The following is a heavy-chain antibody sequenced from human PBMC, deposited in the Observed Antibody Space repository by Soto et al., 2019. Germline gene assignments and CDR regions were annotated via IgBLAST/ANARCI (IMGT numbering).Heavy chain of an antibody. Sequence: QVQLQQWGAGLLKPSETLSLTCAVSGESFSDYFWSWIRQPPGKGLEWIGEIDQTGRTNYNPSLKSRVIMSVDTSNNQSSLNLSSVPAADTAMYYCARGVGSGRDYGLDVWGQGTTVTVS. V-gene: IGHV4-34*01. CDR1: GESFSDYF. J-gene: IGHJ6*02. D-gene: IGHD3-10*01. CDR2: IDQTGRT. CDR3: ARGVGSGRDYGLDV.